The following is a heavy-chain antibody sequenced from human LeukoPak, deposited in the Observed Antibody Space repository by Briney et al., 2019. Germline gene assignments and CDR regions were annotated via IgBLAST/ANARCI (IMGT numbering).Heavy chain of an antibody. J-gene: IGHJ4*02. CDR3: ARADGAQTFPFDY. CDR2: INPGGNT. D-gene: IGHD4/OR15-4a*01. V-gene: IGHV4-34*01. Sequence: SETLSLTCAVYGGSFSGYYWSWIRQPPGKGREWIGEINPGGNTNHNPSLKSRVTISVDTSKNQFSLKLTSVTAADTAVYYCARADGAQTFPFDYWSLGTLVTVSS. CDR1: GGSFSGYY.